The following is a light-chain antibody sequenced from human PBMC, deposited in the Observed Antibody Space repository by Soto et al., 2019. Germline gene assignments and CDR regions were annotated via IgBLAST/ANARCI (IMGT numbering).Light chain of an antibody. J-gene: IGKJ4*01. Sequence: EAVMTQSPATLSVSPGERATLSCRASQSVRSYVAWYQQKPGQAPRLLMYGASTRATGVPTRFSGSGSGTVFTLTISSLQSEDFAVYYCQQYDKWPPVTFGGGTKVDIK. V-gene: IGKV3-15*01. CDR1: QSVRSY. CDR2: GAS. CDR3: QQYDKWPPVT.